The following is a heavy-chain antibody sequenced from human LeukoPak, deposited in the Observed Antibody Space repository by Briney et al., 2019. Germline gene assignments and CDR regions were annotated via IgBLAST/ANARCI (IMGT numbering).Heavy chain of an antibody. J-gene: IGHJ4*02. CDR2: IYTSGST. CDR3: ARGEMGSSWYGNFDY. D-gene: IGHD6-13*01. CDR1: GGSISSGSYY. Sequence: SGTLSLTCTVSGGSISSGSYYWSWIRQPAGKGLEWIGRIYTSGSTNYNPSLKSRVTISVDTSKNQFSLKLSSVTAADTAVYYCARGEMGSSWYGNFDYWGQGTLVTVSS. V-gene: IGHV4-61*02.